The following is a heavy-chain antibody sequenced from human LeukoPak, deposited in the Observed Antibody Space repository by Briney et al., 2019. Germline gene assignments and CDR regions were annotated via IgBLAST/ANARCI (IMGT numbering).Heavy chain of an antibody. D-gene: IGHD3-9*01. CDR3: ARGGRVRYFDWFFDY. Sequence: GESLKISCKGSAYSFTSYWIGCVRQMPGKGLEWMGFIFPGDSDTRYSPSFQGQVTISADKSISTAYPQWSSLKASDTAMYYCARGGRVRYFDWFFDYWGQGTLVTVSS. CDR1: AYSFTSYW. V-gene: IGHV5-51*01. CDR2: IFPGDSDT. J-gene: IGHJ4*02.